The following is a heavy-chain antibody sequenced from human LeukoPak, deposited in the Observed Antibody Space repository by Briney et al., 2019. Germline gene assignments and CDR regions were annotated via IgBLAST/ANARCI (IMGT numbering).Heavy chain of an antibody. CDR3: ARGGVITRGGHWFDP. CDR2: INPKSGGT. V-gene: IGHV1-2*02. J-gene: IGHJ5*02. CDR1: GYSFTDYY. D-gene: IGHD1-14*01. Sequence: GASVKVSCMASGYSFTDYYIHWVRQAPGQGLEWMGWINPKSGGTHYAQKFQGRVTMTRDTSISTAYMELSRLGSDDTAVYYCARGGVITRGGHWFDPWGQGTLVTVSS.